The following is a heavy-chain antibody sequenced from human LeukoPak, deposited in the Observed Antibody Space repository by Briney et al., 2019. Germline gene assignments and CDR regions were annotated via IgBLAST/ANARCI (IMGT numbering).Heavy chain of an antibody. CDR2: IYYSGST. D-gene: IGHD1-1*01. J-gene: IGHJ5*02. CDR1: GGSISSSSYY. V-gene: IGHV4-39*01. Sequence: SETLSLTCTVSGGSISSSSYYWGWIRQPPGKGLEWIGSIYYSGSTYYNPSLKSRVTISVDTSKNQFSLKLSSVTAADTAVYYCVRGNEENWFDPWGQGTLVTVSS. CDR3: VRGNEENWFDP.